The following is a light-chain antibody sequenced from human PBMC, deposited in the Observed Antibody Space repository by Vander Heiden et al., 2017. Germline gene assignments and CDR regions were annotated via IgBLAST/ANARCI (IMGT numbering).Light chain of an antibody. J-gene: IGKJ2*01. CDR2: DAS. CDR1: QSVRSY. Sequence: ELELTQSPGTLSFSLGEGATLSCRASQSVRSYLVWYQQKPGQAPRLLIYDASSRATGIPARFSGSGSGTDFTLTISSLEPEDFAVYYCQQRSNWPYTFGQGTKLEIK. CDR3: QQRSNWPYT. V-gene: IGKV3-11*01.